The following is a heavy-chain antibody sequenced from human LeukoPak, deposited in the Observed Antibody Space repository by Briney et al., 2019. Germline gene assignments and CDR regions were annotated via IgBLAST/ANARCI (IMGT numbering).Heavy chain of an antibody. CDR2: INHSGST. V-gene: IGHV4-34*01. Sequence: PSETLSLTCAVYGGSFSGYYWSWIRQPPGKGLEWIGEINHSGSTNYNPSLKSRVTISVDTSKNQFSLKLSSVTAADTAVYYCAGYSSSWYYFDYWGQGTLVTVSS. D-gene: IGHD6-13*01. CDR3: AGYSSSWYYFDY. J-gene: IGHJ4*02. CDR1: GGSFSGYY.